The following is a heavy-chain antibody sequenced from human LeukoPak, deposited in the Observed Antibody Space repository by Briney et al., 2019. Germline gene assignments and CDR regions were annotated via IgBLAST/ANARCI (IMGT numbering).Heavy chain of an antibody. CDR3: ASGEVGATTLNY. D-gene: IGHD1-26*01. CDR1: GGSISSGSYY. J-gene: IGHJ4*02. V-gene: IGHV4-61*02. CDR2: IYTSGST. Sequence: PSETLSLTCTVSGGSISSGSYYWSWIRQPAGKGLEWIGRIYTSGSTNYNPSLKSRVTISVDTSKNQLSLKLSSVTAADTAVYYCASGEVGATTLNYWGQGTLVTVSS.